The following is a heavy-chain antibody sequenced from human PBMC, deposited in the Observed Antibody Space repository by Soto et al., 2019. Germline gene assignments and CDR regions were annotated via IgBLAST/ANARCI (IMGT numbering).Heavy chain of an antibody. V-gene: IGHV4-39*01. Sequence: SETLSLTCIVSGESISSSSYYWGWIRQPPGKGLEWIGSIYYSGRTYYNPSFKSRVTISIDTSKNQLSLKLSSVTATDTAVYYCARQRTTVVTQAYFDHWGQGALVTVSS. CDR3: ARQRTTVVTQAYFDH. J-gene: IGHJ4*02. D-gene: IGHD2-21*02. CDR1: GESISSSSYY. CDR2: IYYSGRT.